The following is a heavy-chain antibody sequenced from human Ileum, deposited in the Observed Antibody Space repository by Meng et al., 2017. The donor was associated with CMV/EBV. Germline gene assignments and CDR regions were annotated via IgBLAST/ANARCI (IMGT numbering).Heavy chain of an antibody. Sequence: SVQGPVQTSRTLSFPCAMSGAVVLSTVAILNWIMQSPSRGLEWLGKTYYRSKWYNDYAPSVKSRITVKPDTSKNQFSLQLNSVTPEDTAVYYCARENGYEWYFDFWGRGTPVTVSS. V-gene: IGHV6-1*01. D-gene: IGHD6-13*01. J-gene: IGHJ2*01. CDR1: GAVVLSTVAI. CDR2: TYYRSKWYN. CDR3: ARENGYEWYFDF.